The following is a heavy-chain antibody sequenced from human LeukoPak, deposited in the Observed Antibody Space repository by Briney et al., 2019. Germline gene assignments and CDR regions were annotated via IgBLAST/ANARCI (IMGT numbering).Heavy chain of an antibody. V-gene: IGHV4-59*08. D-gene: IGHD2/OR15-2a*01. CDR1: GDSISSDY. CDR3: ARTRPQDHANSYMAV. J-gene: IGHJ6*04. CDR2: IFYSGTT. Sequence: PSETLSLTCNVSGDSISSDYWSWIRQTPEKGLEWIGFIFYSGTTSYNPSLQSRVTISVDTSKNQFSLKLSSVTAADTAVYYCARTRPQDHANSYMAVWGTGTMVTVSS.